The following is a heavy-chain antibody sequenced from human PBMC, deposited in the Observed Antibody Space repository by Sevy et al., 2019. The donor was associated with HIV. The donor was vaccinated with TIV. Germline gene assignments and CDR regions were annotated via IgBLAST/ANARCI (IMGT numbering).Heavy chain of an antibody. D-gene: IGHD2-8*01. CDR2: LSFGGGEI. CDR1: GFTFSKYS. Sequence: GGSLRLSCAASGFTFSKYSMSWVRQPPGKGLEWVSTLSFGGGEINYADSVRGRFTFSRDKSKSSVYLQMSNLRPEDTAVYYCAREGCTNPHDSWGQGTLVTVSS. CDR3: AREGCTNPHDS. J-gene: IGHJ4*02. V-gene: IGHV3-23*01.